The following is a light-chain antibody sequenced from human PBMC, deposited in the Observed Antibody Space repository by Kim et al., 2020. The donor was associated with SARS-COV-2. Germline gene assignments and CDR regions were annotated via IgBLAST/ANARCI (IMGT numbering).Light chain of an antibody. V-gene: IGKV3-20*01. CDR2: GAS. CDR1: QSVSSSY. CDR3: QQYGSSPPWT. Sequence: PGERATLSCRASQSVSSSYLAWYQQKPGQAPRLLIYGASSRATGIPDRFSGSGSGTDFTLTISRLEPEDFAVYYCQQYGSSPPWTFGQGTK. J-gene: IGKJ1*01.